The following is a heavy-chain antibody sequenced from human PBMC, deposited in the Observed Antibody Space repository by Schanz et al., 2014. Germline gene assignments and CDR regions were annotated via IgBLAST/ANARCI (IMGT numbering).Heavy chain of an antibody. CDR1: GYTFTSHG. J-gene: IGHJ4*02. Sequence: QVQLVQSGAEVKKPGASVKVSCKASGYTFTSHGISWVRQAPGQGLEWMGWITAYNGDTTYAQKFQGRVTMTRDTSTSTVYMELSSLRSEDTAVYYCARDGVDAAAGGNYWGQGTLVTVSS. V-gene: IGHV1-18*01. CDR3: ARDGVDAAAGGNY. CDR2: ITAYNGDT. D-gene: IGHD6-13*01.